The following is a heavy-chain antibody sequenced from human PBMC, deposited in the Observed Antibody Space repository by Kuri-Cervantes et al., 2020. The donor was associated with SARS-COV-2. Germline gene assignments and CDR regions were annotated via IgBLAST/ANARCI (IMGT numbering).Heavy chain of an antibody. J-gene: IGHJ4*02. V-gene: IGHV3-49*04. CDR3: TRVYSNSASDY. D-gene: IGHD4-11*01. CDR2: IRSKAYGGTT. CDR1: GFTFGDYA. Sequence: GESLKISCTASGFTFGDYAMSWVRQAPGKGLEWVGFIRSKAYGGTTEYAASVKGRFTISRDDSKSIAYLQMNSLKTEDTAVYHCTRVYSNSASDYWGQGTLVTVSS.